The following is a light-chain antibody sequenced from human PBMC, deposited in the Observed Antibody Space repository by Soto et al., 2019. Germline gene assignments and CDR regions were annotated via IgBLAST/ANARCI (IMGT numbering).Light chain of an antibody. CDR2: GAS. CDR1: QSVSSSY. CDR3: QQYGSSPLT. Sequence: EIVLTQSLCSLSLSPGERANLSCRASQSVSSSYLAWYQQKPGQAPRLLIYGASSRATGIPDRFSGSGSGTDITLTISRLEPEDFAVYYCQQYGSSPLTFGGGTKVEIK. V-gene: IGKV3-20*01. J-gene: IGKJ4*01.